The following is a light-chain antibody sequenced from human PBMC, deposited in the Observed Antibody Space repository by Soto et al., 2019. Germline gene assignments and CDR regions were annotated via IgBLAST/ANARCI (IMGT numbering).Light chain of an antibody. J-gene: IGLJ1*01. V-gene: IGLV1-40*01. Sequence: QSVLTQPPSVSGAPGQRVTISCTGSRSNIGAGYDVQWYQQLPGTAPKLLIYFNTNRPSGVPDRFSASKSGTSASPAITGLQAEDEADYYCQSNDSGLSGSYVFGTGTKVTVL. CDR3: QSNDSGLSGSYV. CDR1: RSNIGAGYD. CDR2: FNT.